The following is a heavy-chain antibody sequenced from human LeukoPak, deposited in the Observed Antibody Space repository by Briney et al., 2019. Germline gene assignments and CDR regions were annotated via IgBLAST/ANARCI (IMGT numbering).Heavy chain of an antibody. D-gene: IGHD3-16*02. Sequence: PSETLSLTCTVSGGSIRSSYWSWIRQPPGKGLEWVSGINWNGGSTGYADSVKGRFTISRDNAKNSLYLQMNSLRAEDTALYHCARTYYDYVWGSYLFDYWGQGTLVTVSS. J-gene: IGHJ4*02. CDR3: ARTYYDYVWGSYLFDY. CDR1: GGSIRSSY. V-gene: IGHV3-20*01. CDR2: INWNGGST.